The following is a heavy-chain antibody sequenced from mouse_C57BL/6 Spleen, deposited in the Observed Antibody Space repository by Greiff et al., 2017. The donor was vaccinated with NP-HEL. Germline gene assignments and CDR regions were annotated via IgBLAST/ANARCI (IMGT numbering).Heavy chain of an antibody. CDR1: GYTFTSYW. Sequence: VQLQQPGAELVRPGSSVKLSCKASGYTFTSYWMHWVKQRPIQGLEWIGNIDPSDSETHYNQKFKDKATLTVDKSSSTAYMQLSSLTSEDSAVYYCAFGGDYAMDYWGQGTSVTVSS. CDR2: IDPSDSET. CDR3: AFGGDYAMDY. V-gene: IGHV1-52*01. J-gene: IGHJ4*01.